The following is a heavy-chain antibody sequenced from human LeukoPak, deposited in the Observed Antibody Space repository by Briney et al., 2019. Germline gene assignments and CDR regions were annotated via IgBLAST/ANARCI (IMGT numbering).Heavy chain of an antibody. CDR2: MNPNSGNA. D-gene: IGHD5-18*01. CDR3: ARRNTAMVAGLDY. Sequence: ASVKVSCKASGYTFTTYDINWVRQATGQRLEWMGWMNPNSGNAGYAQTFQGRVTMTRNTSISTAFMELSGLRSEDTAVYFCARRNTAMVAGLDYWGQGSLVTVSS. J-gene: IGHJ4*02. CDR1: GYTFTTYD. V-gene: IGHV1-8*01.